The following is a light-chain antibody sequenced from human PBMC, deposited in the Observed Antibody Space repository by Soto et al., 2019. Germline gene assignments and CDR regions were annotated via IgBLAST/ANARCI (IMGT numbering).Light chain of an antibody. Sequence: QSALTQPGSVSGSPGQSVTISCTGTNSDVGVYNYVSWYQQHPGKAPKLMIYDVTKRPSGVPDRFSGSKSGNTASLTISRLQADDEADYSCCSYAGSNTFAFGAGTKLTVL. V-gene: IGLV2-11*01. CDR2: DVT. CDR1: NSDVGVYNY. CDR3: CSYAGSNTFA. J-gene: IGLJ1*01.